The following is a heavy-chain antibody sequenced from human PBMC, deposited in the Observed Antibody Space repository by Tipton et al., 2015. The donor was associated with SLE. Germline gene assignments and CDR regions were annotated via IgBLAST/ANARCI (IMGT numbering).Heavy chain of an antibody. V-gene: IGHV4-4*07. J-gene: IGHJ2*01. D-gene: IGHD7-27*01. CDR1: GGSISGYY. CDR3: ASLGMDYYFDL. CDR2: IFTSGST. Sequence: TLSLTCTVSGGSISGYYYNWIRQPAGKGLEWIGRIFTSGSTNYNPSLKSRVTMSVDTSKSQISLRLSSVTAADTAMYYCASLGMDYYFDLWGRGTLVTVSS.